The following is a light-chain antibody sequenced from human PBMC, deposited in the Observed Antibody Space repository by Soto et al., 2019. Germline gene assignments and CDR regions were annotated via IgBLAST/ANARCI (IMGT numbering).Light chain of an antibody. CDR1: QSINTD. CDR2: EAS. V-gene: IGKV3-11*01. CDR3: QQRNSWPLT. Sequence: EIVLTQSPATLSLSPGDRVTLSCRASQSINTDLAWYQQKPGQAPRLLIYEASNRATGIAATFSGSGFGTDFTLSISSLETEDFAVYYCQQRNSWPLTFGPGTRVDVK. J-gene: IGKJ3*01.